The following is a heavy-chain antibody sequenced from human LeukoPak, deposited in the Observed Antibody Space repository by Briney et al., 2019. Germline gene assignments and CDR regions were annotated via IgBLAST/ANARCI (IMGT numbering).Heavy chain of an antibody. CDR2: VRDNGES. J-gene: IGHJ3*02. D-gene: IGHD5-18*01. Sequence: SETLSLTCTVSGGSINTYYWSRIRQPPGEGLEWIAYVRDNGESNYNPSLKSRVAISLDTANNQISLRLNFVTAADTAIYYCARQPANTAAFDIWGLGTMVTVSS. CDR3: ARQPANTAAFDI. CDR1: GGSINTYY. V-gene: IGHV4-59*08.